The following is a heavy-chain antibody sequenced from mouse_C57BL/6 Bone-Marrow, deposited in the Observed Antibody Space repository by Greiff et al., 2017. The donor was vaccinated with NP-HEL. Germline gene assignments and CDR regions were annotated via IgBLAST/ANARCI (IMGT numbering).Heavy chain of an antibody. D-gene: IGHD2-4*01. CDR1: GYTFTSYW. CDR2: IDPSDSYT. J-gene: IGHJ2*01. V-gene: IGHV1-50*01. CDR3: ARRDPQLYYEDYFDY. Sequence: VQLQQPGAELVKPGASVKLSCKASGYTFTSYWMQWVNQRPGQGLEWIGEIDPSDSYTNYNQKFKGKATLTVDTSSSTAYMQLSSLTSEDSAVYYCARRDPQLYYEDYFDYWGQGTTLTVSS.